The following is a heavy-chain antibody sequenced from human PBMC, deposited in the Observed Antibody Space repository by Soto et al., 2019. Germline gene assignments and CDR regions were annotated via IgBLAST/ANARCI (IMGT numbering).Heavy chain of an antibody. CDR2: IYHSETT. V-gene: IGHV4-59*08. D-gene: IGHD3-10*01. Sequence: PSETLSLTCSVSGGSIGNYYWSWIRQPPGKGLEWIGFIYHSETTNYNPSLKSRVTMSVDTPKNLFSLKLSSVTAADTAVYYCARLGLYSSGSGSYFTGYFVYWGQGTLVTVSS. CDR3: ARLGLYSSGSGSYFTGYFVY. J-gene: IGHJ4*02. CDR1: GGSIGNYY.